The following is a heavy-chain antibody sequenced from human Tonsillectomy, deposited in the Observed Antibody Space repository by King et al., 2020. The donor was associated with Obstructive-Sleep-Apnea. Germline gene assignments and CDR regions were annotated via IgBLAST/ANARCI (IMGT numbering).Heavy chain of an antibody. CDR1: GFTFSTYA. D-gene: IGHD1-14*01. V-gene: IGHV3-30-3*01. J-gene: IGHJ4*02. CDR2: ISDDGSNK. CDR3: AAGFNLDY. Sequence: VQLVESGGGVVQPGRSLRLSCAASGFTFSTYAMHWVRQAPGRGLEWVAVISDDGSNKYYADSVEGRFIISRDNSKNMLCLQMNSLGAEDTAVYYCAAGFNLDYWGQGTLVTVSS.